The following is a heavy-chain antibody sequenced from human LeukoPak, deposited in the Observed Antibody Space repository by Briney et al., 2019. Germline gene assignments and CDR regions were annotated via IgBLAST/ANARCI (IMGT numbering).Heavy chain of an antibody. D-gene: IGHD3-22*01. CDR1: GFSLSSYG. V-gene: IGHV3-33*01. Sequence: GGSLRLSCTASGFSLSSYGMHWVRQAPGKGLEWVAVMWYGESGTRYADSVKGRFTISRDNAKNSLYLQMNSLRAEDTALYYCAREVSEGFDFWGQGTLVTVSS. J-gene: IGHJ4*02. CDR2: MWYGESGT. CDR3: AREVSEGFDF.